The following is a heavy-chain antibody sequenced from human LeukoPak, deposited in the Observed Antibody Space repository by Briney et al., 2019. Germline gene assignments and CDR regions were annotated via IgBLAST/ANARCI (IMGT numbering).Heavy chain of an antibody. CDR3: ARGPLRGVRQKNWFDP. V-gene: IGHV1-69*06. Sequence: SVKVSCKASGGTFSSNAVSWVRQAPGQGLEWMGGIIPIFGTANYAQKFQGRVTITADKSTSTAYMELSSLRSEDTAVYYCARGPLRGVRQKNWFDPWGQGTLVTVSS. CDR1: GGTFSSNA. CDR2: IIPIFGTA. J-gene: IGHJ5*02. D-gene: IGHD3-10*01.